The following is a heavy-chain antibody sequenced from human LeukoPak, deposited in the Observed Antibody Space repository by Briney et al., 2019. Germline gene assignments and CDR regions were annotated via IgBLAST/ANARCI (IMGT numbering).Heavy chain of an antibody. Sequence: GGSLRLSCEASGFTFSSYDMHWVRQAPGKGLEWVAFIRYDGSNTYYADSVKGRFTISRDNSKNTLYLQMNSLRAEDTAVYYCARVMGRYCSSTSCYVDYWGQGTLVTVSS. CDR2: IRYDGSNT. CDR3: ARVMGRYCSSTSCYVDY. V-gene: IGHV3-30*02. J-gene: IGHJ4*02. CDR1: GFTFSSYD. D-gene: IGHD2-2*01.